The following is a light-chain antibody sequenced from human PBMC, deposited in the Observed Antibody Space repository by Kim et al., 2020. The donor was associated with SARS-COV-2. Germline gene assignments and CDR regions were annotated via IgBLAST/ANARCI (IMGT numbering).Light chain of an antibody. J-gene: IGLJ3*02. CDR3: GTWDNSLSAGV. Sequence: GQKVTISCSGSSSNIGNNYVSWYQQLPGTAPKLLIYDNNKRPSGIPDRFSGSKSGPSATLGITGLQTGDEADYYCGTWDNSLSAGVFGGGTQLTVL. CDR1: SSNIGNNY. V-gene: IGLV1-51*01. CDR2: DNN.